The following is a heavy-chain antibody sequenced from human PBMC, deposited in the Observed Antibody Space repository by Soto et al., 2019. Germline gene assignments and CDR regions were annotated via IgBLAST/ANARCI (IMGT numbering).Heavy chain of an antibody. CDR3: AKDFKVSGSHYGTLNDSYGMDV. J-gene: IGHJ6*02. V-gene: IGHV3-30*18. CDR2: IVYDGSLK. CDR1: GFTFSSYG. Sequence: ESGGGVVQPGGTLRLSCAASGFTFSSYGMQWVRQAPGKGLEWVAVIVYDGSLKYYVDSVKGRFTISRDNSKNTLYLQINSLRAEDTAAYYFAKDFKVSGSHYGTLNDSYGMDVWGQGTTVSVS. D-gene: IGHD3-10*01.